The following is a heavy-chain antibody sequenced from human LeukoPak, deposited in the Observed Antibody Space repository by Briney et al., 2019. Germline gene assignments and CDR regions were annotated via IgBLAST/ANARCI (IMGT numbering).Heavy chain of an antibody. V-gene: IGHV3-21*01. CDR1: GFTFSSYS. D-gene: IGHD4-17*01. CDR2: ISSSSSYI. J-gene: IGHJ6*02. CDR3: ARDTVTRGYYYYYGMDV. Sequence: GGSLRLSCAASGFTFSSYSMNWVRQAPGKGLEWVSSISSSSSYIYYADSVKGRFTISRDNAKNSLYLRMNSLRAEDTAVYYCARDTVTRGYYYYYGMDVWGQGTTVTVSS.